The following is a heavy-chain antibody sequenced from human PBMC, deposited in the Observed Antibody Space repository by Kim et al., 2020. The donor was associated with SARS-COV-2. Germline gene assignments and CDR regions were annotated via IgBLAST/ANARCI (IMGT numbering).Heavy chain of an antibody. J-gene: IGHJ6*02. Sequence: ASVKVSCKASGYTFTSYAMNWVRQAPGQGLEWMGWLNANTGNPTYAQGFTARFVFSLDTSVSTAYLQISSLKAEDTAVYYCARPGGGYANYYYHGVDVWGQGNTVAVSS. D-gene: IGHD1-1*01. CDR1: GYTFTSYA. CDR3: ARPGGGYANYYYHGVDV. V-gene: IGHV7-4-1*02. CDR2: LNANTGNP.